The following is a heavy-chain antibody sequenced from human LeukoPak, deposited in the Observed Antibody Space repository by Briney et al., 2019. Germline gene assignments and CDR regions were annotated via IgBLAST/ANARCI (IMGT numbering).Heavy chain of an antibody. V-gene: IGHV4-39*01. J-gene: IGHJ4*02. D-gene: IGHD4-23*01. CDR3: ARQGDGGRAFDY. CDR1: GGSISGSSYY. CDR2: IFYSGSN. Sequence: SETLSLTCNVSGGSISGSSYYWGWIRQPPGKGLEWIGSIFYSGSNYYNPSLKSRVTISVDTSKNQFSLRLTSVTATDTAVYYCARQGDGGRAFDYWGQGILVTVSS.